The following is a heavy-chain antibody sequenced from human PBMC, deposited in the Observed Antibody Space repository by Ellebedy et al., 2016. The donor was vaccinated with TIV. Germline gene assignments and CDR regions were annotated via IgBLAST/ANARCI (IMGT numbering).Heavy chain of an antibody. Sequence: SETLSLTXTVSGGSISSYYCSWIRQPPGKGLEWIGYIYYSGSTNYNPSLKSRVTLSVDTSKNQFSLKLSSVTAADTAVYYCARGSAGVEWLFRFDPWGQGTLVTVSS. CDR2: IYYSGST. V-gene: IGHV4-59*01. J-gene: IGHJ5*02. CDR3: ARGSAGVEWLFRFDP. CDR1: GGSISSYY. D-gene: IGHD3-3*01.